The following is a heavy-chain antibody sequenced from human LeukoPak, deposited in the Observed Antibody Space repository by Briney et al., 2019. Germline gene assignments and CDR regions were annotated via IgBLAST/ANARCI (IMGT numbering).Heavy chain of an antibody. CDR2: INHSGST. CDR3: ARGDSSSWSVGY. D-gene: IGHD6-13*01. Sequence: SETLSLTCAVYGGSFSGYYWSWIRQPPGKGLEWIGEINHSGSTNYNPSLKSRVTISVDTSKNQFSLKLSSVTAADTAVYYCARGDSSSWSVGYWGQETLVTVSS. CDR1: GGSFSGYY. V-gene: IGHV4-34*01. J-gene: IGHJ4*02.